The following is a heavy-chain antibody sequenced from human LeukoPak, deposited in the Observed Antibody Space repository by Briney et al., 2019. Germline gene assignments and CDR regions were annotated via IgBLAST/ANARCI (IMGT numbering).Heavy chain of an antibody. Sequence: PGGSLRLSCAASVFTFSSYEMNWVRQAPGKGLEWVSYISSSGSNIYYAASVKGRFTISRDNAKNSLYLQMNSLRAEDTAVYYCARIPSGWDEVREYYFDYWGQGTLVTVSS. J-gene: IGHJ4*02. V-gene: IGHV3-48*03. D-gene: IGHD6-19*01. CDR2: ISSSGSNI. CDR1: VFTFSSYE. CDR3: ARIPSGWDEVREYYFDY.